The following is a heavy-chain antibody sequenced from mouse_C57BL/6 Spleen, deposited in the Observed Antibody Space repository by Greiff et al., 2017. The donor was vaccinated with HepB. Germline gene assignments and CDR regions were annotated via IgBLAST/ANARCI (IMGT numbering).Heavy chain of an antibody. CDR3: ARQEERYSNYGDMDY. J-gene: IGHJ4*01. Sequence: VQLQQSGAELVKPGASVKLSCKASGYTFTEYTIHWVKQRSGQGLEWIGWFYPGSGSIKYNEKFKNKATLTADKSSSTAYLELSKLTSEDSAVLFCARQEERYSNYGDMDYWCQGTSVTVSS. CDR1: GYTFTEYT. CDR2: FYPGSGSI. D-gene: IGHD2-5*01. V-gene: IGHV1-62-2*01.